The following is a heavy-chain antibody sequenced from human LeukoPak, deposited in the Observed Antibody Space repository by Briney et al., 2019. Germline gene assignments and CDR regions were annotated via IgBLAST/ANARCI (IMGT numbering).Heavy chain of an antibody. CDR2: ISWNSGSI. CDR1: GFTFDDYA. CDR3: ARERTYYYYGMDV. J-gene: IGHJ6*02. Sequence: GGSLRLSCAASGFTFDDYAMHWVRQAPGKGLEWVSGISWNSGSIGYADSVKGRFTISRDNAKNSLYLQMNSLKTEDTAVYYCARERTYYYYGMDVWGQGTTVTVSS. V-gene: IGHV3-9*01.